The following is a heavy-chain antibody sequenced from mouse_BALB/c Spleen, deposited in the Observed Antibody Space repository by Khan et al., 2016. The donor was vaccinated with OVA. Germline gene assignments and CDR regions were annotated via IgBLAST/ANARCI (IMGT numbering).Heavy chain of an antibody. CDR1: GYSITSGYG. D-gene: IGHD1-2*01. CDR3: ARTAKIKY. Sequence: VQLKESGPGLVKPSQSLSLTCTVTGYSITSGYGWNWIRQFPGNKLEWMGYISYSGSTNYNPSLKSRISITRDTSKNQFFLQLNSVTTADTATYYYARTAKIKYWGQGTTLTVSS. CDR2: ISYSGST. V-gene: IGHV3-2*02. J-gene: IGHJ2*01.